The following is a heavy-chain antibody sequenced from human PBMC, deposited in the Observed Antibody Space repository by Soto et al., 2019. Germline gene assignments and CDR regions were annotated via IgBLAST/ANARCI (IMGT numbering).Heavy chain of an antibody. CDR3: ASLSGGIAAADADY. D-gene: IGHD6-13*01. CDR1: GGSISSGDYY. CDR2: IYYSGST. V-gene: IGHV4-30-4*01. J-gene: IGHJ4*02. Sequence: SETLSLTCTVSGGSISSGDYYWSWIRQPPGKGLESIGYIYYSGSTYYNPSLKSRVTISVDTSKNQFSLKLSSVTAADTAVYYCASLSGGIAAADADYWGQGTLVTVSS.